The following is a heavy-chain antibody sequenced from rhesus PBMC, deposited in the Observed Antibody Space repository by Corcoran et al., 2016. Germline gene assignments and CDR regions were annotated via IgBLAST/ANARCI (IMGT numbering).Heavy chain of an antibody. D-gene: IGHD3-9*01. CDR1: GFSLSTSGMG. CDR3: ARVRRRVYEDDYGYYYTKTFDY. V-gene: IGHV2S1*01. CDR2: IYWDNEK. J-gene: IGHJ4*01. Sequence: QVTLKESGPALVKPTQALTLTCTFSGFSLSTSGMGVGWIRQPPGKAREWLASIYWDNEKYYSTSLKSRLTISKDTSKNQVVLTMTNMDPVDTATYYCARVRRRVYEDDYGYYYTKTFDYWGQGVLVTVSS.